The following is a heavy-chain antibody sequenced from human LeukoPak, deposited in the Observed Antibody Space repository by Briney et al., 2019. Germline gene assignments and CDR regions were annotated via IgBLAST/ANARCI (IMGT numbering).Heavy chain of an antibody. CDR3: AKEPAATWVPYYFDY. CDR1: GFTFDDYA. D-gene: IGHD6-25*01. Sequence: GGSLRLSCTASGFTFDDYAMHWVRQAPGKGLEWVSGISWNSGSVGYADSVKGRFTISRDNSKNTLYLQMNSLRAEDTAVYYCAKEPAATWVPYYFDYWGQGTLVTVSS. V-gene: IGHV3-9*01. CDR2: ISWNSGSV. J-gene: IGHJ4*02.